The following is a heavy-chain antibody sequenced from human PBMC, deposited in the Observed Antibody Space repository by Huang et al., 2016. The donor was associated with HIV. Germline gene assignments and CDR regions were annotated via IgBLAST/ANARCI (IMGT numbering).Heavy chain of an antibody. CDR3: ATTEKHQLGLDHYYYMDV. CDR1: GGTLSSYA. V-gene: IGHV1-69*13. CDR2: VIPMLGKG. J-gene: IGHJ6*03. D-gene: IGHD1-1*01. Sequence: QVQLVQSGAEVKKPGSSVKVSCKASGGTLSSYAVSWVRQAPGQGLEWMGGVIPMLGKGNDVNKFQGRVTITADELTNIAYMELTRLRSEDTAVYYCATTEKHQLGLDHYYYMDVWGKGTTVTVSS.